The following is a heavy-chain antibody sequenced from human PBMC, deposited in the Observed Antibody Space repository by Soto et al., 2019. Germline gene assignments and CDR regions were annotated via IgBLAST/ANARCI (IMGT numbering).Heavy chain of an antibody. V-gene: IGHV1-18*01. CDR2: ISAYNGDT. J-gene: IGHJ6*03. CDR1: GYTFTSHG. Sequence: QVQLVQSGAEVKKPGASVKVSCKASGYTFTSHGISWVRQAPGQGLEWMGWISAYNGDTNYAQKLQGRVTVTTDTSTSTAYMELRSLRSEDTAAYYCASMVRGSNLDYSHYIDVWGKGTTVTVSS. D-gene: IGHD3-10*01. CDR3: ASMVRGSNLDYSHYIDV.